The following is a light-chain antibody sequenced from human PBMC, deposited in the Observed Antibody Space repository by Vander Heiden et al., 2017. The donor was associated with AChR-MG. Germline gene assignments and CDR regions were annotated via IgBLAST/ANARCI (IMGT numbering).Light chain of an antibody. V-gene: IGLV2-14*03. Sequence: QSALTQPASVSGSPGQSNTISCTGTNRDNGEYNYVSWYQQHPGDAPKLMIFDVNQRPSGISNRFSGSKSGNTASLTISGLQAEDEGDYFCSSYTSKSTLMFGGGTKLTVL. CDR1: NRDNGEYNY. CDR2: DVN. CDR3: SSYTSKSTLM. J-gene: IGLJ3*02.